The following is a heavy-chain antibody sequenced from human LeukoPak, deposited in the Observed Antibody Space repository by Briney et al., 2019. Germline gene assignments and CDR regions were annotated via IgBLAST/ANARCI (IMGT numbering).Heavy chain of an antibody. CDR3: VRGLRSGSNYFFYGMDV. D-gene: IGHD3-10*01. V-gene: IGHV4-38-2*02. CDR1: GYSINNGYF. CDR2: VFHSGDT. J-gene: IGHJ6*04. Sequence: SETLSLTCTVSGYSINNGYFWGRIRQPPGKGLEYIGTVFHSGDTYYNPSLKSRVTISLDTSTNEISLKLRSATAADTAVYYCVRGLRSGSNYFFYGMDVWGKGTTVTVSS.